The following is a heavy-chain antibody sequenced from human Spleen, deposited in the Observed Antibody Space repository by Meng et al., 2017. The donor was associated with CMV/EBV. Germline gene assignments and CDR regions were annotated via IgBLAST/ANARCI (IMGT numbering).Heavy chain of an antibody. CDR1: GYTFSGHY. V-gene: IGHV1-2*06. CDR2: IDPKSGGT. D-gene: IGHD5-12*01. CDR3: ARQRVVATFVDP. J-gene: IGHJ5*02. Sequence: CKTSGYTFSGHYIHWVRQAPGQGLEWMGRIDPKSGGTKYAQKFQGRVTMTRDTSITTAYMEVNRLRSDDTAVYYCARQRVVATFVDPWGQGTLVTVSS.